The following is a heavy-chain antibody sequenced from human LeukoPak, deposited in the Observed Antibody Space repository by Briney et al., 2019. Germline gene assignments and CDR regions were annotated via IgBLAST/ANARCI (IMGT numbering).Heavy chain of an antibody. D-gene: IGHD3-22*01. Sequence: GGSLRLSCAASGFTFSTYSMNWVRQPPGKGLEWVSHISSGSSIYYGDSVKGRFTISRDNAKNSLYLQMNSLRAEDTAVYYCARGLDRSGSFPSGFDYWGQGTLVTVSS. CDR3: ARGLDRSGSFPSGFDY. CDR1: GFTFSTYS. CDR2: ISSGSSI. J-gene: IGHJ4*02. V-gene: IGHV3-48*01.